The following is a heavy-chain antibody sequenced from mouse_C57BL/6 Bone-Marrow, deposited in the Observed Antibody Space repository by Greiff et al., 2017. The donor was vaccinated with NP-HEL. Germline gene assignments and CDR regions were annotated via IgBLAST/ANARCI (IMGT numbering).Heavy chain of an antibody. CDR3: ARYYGSPYWYFDV. D-gene: IGHD1-1*01. CDR2: ISYSGST. J-gene: IGHJ1*03. Sequence: VQLKESGPGMAKPSQTLSLTCSVTGYSITSDYWNWIRKFPGNKLEYMGYISYSGSTYYNPSLKSRISITRDTSKNQYYLQLNSVTTEDTATYYCARYYGSPYWYFDVWGTGTTVTVSS. V-gene: IGHV3-8*01. CDR1: GYSITSDY.